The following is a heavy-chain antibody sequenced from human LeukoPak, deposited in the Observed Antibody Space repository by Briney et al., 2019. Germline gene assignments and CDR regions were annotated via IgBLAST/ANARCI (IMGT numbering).Heavy chain of an antibody. D-gene: IGHD3-3*01. CDR3: ARVSDFWSGYKMDY. Sequence: SETLSLTCAVYGGSFSGCYWSWIRQPPGKGLEWIGEINHSGSTNYNPSLKSRVTISVDTSKNQFSLKLSSVTAADTAVYYCARVSDFWSGYKMDYWGQGTLVTVSS. CDR1: GGSFSGCY. J-gene: IGHJ4*02. CDR2: INHSGST. V-gene: IGHV4-34*01.